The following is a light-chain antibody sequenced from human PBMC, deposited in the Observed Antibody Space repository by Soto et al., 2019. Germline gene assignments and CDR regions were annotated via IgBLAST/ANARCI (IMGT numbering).Light chain of an antibody. Sequence: EIVLTQSPVTLSLSPGERATLSCRASQSINNYLAWYQQKPGQAPRLLIYDASNRATGIPARFSGSGSGTEFTLTISSLQSEDFAVYYCQQYGSSPPITFGQGTRLEI. J-gene: IGKJ5*01. CDR1: QSINNY. V-gene: IGKV3-11*01. CDR2: DAS. CDR3: QQYGSSPPIT.